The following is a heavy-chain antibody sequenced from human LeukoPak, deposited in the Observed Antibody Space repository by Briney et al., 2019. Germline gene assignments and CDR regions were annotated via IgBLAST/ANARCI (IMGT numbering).Heavy chain of an antibody. D-gene: IGHD1-26*01. CDR2: IYNSGST. CDR3: ARVGATFRSYYFDY. CDR1: GGSISSYY. J-gene: IGHJ4*02. Sequence: SETLSLTCTVSGGSISSYYWSWIRQPPGKGLEWIGYIYNSGSTNYNPSLKSRLTISVDTSRNQFSLKLSSVTAADTAVYYCARVGATFRSYYFDYWGQGTLVTVSS. V-gene: IGHV4-59*01.